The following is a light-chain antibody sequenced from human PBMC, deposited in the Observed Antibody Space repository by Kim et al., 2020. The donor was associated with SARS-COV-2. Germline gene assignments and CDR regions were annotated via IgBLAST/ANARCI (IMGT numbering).Light chain of an antibody. V-gene: IGKV3-20*01. CDR2: GAS. CDR1: QSVSSSY. CDR3: QQYGSSPLYT. J-gene: IGKJ2*01. Sequence: EIVLTQSPGTLSLSPGERATLSCRASQSVSSSYLAWYQQKPGEAPRLLIYGASNRATGIPDRFSGSGSGTDFTLTISRLEPEDFAMYYCQQYGSSPLYTFGQGTSWRS.